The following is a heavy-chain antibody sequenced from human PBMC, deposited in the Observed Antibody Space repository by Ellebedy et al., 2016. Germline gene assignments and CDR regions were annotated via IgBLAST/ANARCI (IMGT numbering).Heavy chain of an antibody. CDR1: GFSFNTYT. CDR3: ANHFCTSTTCRSDMDV. Sequence: GESLKISCAGSGFSFNTYTMNWVRQAPGKGLEWVSSIRSNTYDIFYADSVKGRFAISRDNAKNSLYLQMDNLRVEDSAVYYCANHFCTSTTCRSDMDVWGQGTTVTVSS. D-gene: IGHD2/OR15-2a*01. CDR2: IRSNTYDI. V-gene: IGHV3-21*01. J-gene: IGHJ6*02.